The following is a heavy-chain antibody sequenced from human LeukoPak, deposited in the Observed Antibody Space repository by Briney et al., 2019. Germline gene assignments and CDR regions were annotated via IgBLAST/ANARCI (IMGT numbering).Heavy chain of an antibody. J-gene: IGHJ4*02. CDR2: INHSGST. Sequence: PSETLSLTCAVYGGSFSGYYWSWIRQPPGKGLEWIGEINHSGSTNYNPSLKSRVTISVDTSKNQFSLKLSSVTAADTAVYYCARGRGVVVPAAILGMATTIHDYWGQGTLVTVSS. D-gene: IGHD2-2*02. CDR3: ARGRGVVVPAAILGMATTIHDY. V-gene: IGHV4-34*01. CDR1: GGSFSGYY.